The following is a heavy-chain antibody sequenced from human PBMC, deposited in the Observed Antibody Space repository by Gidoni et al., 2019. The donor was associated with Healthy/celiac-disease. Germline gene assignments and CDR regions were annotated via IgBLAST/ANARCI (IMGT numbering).Heavy chain of an antibody. Sequence: EVQLLESGGGLVKPGGCLRLTWAASGLTFSNPWLSCVRRATGKGMEWVGLIKSKTDGGTTDYAAPVKCRFTSARDDSKNTLYLQMNSLKTEDTAVYYCTTDVYYYDSSGYSSPYWYFDLWGRGTLVTVSS. CDR3: TTDVYYYDSSGYSSPYWYFDL. V-gene: IGHV3-15*01. CDR1: GLTFSNPW. D-gene: IGHD3-22*01. CDR2: IKSKTDGGTT. J-gene: IGHJ2*01.